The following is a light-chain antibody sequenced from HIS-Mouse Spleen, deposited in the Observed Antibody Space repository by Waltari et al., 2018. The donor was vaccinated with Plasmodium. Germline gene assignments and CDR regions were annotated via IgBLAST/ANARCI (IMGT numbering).Light chain of an antibody. CDR2: EDS. J-gene: IGLJ3*02. CDR3: YSTDSSGNHRV. CDR1: AFPNKY. V-gene: IGLV3-10*01. Sequence: SYELTQPPSVSVSPGQTARITCSGDAFPNKYAYLYQQKSGQAPVLVLYEDSKRPSGIPERFSGSSSGTMATLTISGAQVEDEADYYCYSTDSSGNHRVFGGGTKLTVL.